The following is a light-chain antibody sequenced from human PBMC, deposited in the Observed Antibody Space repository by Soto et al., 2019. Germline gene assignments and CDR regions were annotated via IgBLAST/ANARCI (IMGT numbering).Light chain of an antibody. J-gene: IGLJ3*02. Sequence: QSVLTQPPSVSGAPGQRVTISCTGSSSNIGAGYDVHWYQQLPGTAPKLLIYGNSNRPSGVPDRFSGSQSGTSASLDINGLQAEDEADYYCQSYDSSLSGSVFGGGTKVTVL. CDR1: SSNIGAGYD. V-gene: IGLV1-40*01. CDR2: GNS. CDR3: QSYDSSLSGSV.